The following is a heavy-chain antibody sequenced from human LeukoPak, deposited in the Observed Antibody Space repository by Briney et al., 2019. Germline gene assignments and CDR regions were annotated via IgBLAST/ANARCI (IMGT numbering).Heavy chain of an antibody. D-gene: IGHD1-1*01. CDR2: IGPSGTTI. V-gene: IGHV3-48*03. Sequence: PGGSLRLSCAASGFTFSTYEMNWVRQAPGKGLEWVSYIGPSGTTIYYAESVKGRFTISRDNAKNSVYLQMNSLRVEDTAVYYCARKTFGTVYFDYWGQGILVTVSS. CDR1: GFTFSTYE. J-gene: IGHJ4*02. CDR3: ARKTFGTVYFDY.